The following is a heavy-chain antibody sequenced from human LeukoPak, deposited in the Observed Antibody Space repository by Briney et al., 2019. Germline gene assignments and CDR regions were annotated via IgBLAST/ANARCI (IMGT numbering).Heavy chain of an antibody. CDR3: ASLLGYCSGGSCYDFDY. D-gene: IGHD2-15*01. CDR2: IWNDGSNQ. CDR1: GFTFSSYA. Sequence: GGSLRLSCAASGFTFSSYAMSWVRQAPGKGLEWVAVIWNDGSNQYYVDSVKGRFTISRDNSKNTLYLQMNSLRAEDTAVYYCASLLGYCSGGSCYDFDYWGQGTLVTASS. J-gene: IGHJ4*02. V-gene: IGHV3-33*08.